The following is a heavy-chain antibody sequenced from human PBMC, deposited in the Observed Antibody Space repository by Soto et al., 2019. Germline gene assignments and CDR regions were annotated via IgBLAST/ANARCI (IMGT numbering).Heavy chain of an antibody. CDR2: INHSGST. Sequence: SETLSLTCAVYGGSFSGYYWSWIRQPPGSGLQWIGEINHSGSTNYNPSLKSRVTISVDTSKNQFSLKLSSVTAADTAVYYCGRPHYYGSGRHYYGMDVWGQGTTVTVSS. V-gene: IGHV4-34*01. J-gene: IGHJ6*02. D-gene: IGHD3-10*01. CDR1: GGSFSGYY. CDR3: GRPHYYGSGRHYYGMDV.